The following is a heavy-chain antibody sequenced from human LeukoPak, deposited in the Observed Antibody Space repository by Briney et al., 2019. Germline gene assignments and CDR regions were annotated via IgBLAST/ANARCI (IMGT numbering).Heavy chain of an antibody. CDR1: GGSISSYY. CDR3: ARALHSSRWPSIDY. J-gene: IGHJ4*02. V-gene: IGHV4-4*07. CDR2: IYTSGST. Sequence: PSETLSLTCTVSGGSISSYYWSWIRQPAGKGLEWIGRIYTSGSTNYNPSLKSRVTMSVDTSKNQFSLKLSSVTAADTAVYYCARALHSSRWPSIDYWGQGTLVTVSS. D-gene: IGHD6-19*01.